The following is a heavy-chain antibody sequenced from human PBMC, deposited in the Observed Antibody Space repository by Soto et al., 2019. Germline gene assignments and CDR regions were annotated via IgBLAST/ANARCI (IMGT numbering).Heavy chain of an antibody. Sequence: QVQLVESGGGVVQPGGSLRLSCAASGFTFSNYGMYWARQAPGKGLQWVTFIWNDGNNSFYEDSVKGRFTNSRDNFKNTLYLQMDSLRAEDPGVYYCARGYGGIFPHWYFDLWGRGTRVAVSS. V-gene: IGHV3-33*01. D-gene: IGHD4-17*01. J-gene: IGHJ2*01. CDR1: GFTFSNYG. CDR2: IWNDGNNS. CDR3: ARGYGGIFPHWYFDL.